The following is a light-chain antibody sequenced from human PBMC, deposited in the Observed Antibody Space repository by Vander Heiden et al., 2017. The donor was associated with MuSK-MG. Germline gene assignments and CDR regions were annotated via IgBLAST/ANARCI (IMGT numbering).Light chain of an antibody. J-gene: IGKJ1*01. CDR3: QQFHSLPRT. Sequence: DLQMPQSPSSLSASVGDRVTITCQASQDIREYLNWFQQKPGKAPKLLIYDASNLETGVPSRFSGGGSGTEFSLVITGLQTEDIATYYCQQFHSLPRTFGQGTKVDIK. CDR2: DAS. V-gene: IGKV1-33*01. CDR1: QDIREY.